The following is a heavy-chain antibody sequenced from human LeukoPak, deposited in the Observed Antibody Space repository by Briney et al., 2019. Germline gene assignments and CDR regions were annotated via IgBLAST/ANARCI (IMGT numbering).Heavy chain of an antibody. Sequence: ASVKVSCKASGYTFTSYDINWVRQATGQGLEWMGWMNPNSGNTGYAQKFQGRVTMTRNTSISTAYMELSSLRSEDTAVYYCARLPASIAAPFAWGQGTPVTVSS. CDR2: MNPNSGNT. J-gene: IGHJ5*02. D-gene: IGHD6-13*01. V-gene: IGHV1-8*01. CDR3: ARLPASIAAPFA. CDR1: GYTFTSYD.